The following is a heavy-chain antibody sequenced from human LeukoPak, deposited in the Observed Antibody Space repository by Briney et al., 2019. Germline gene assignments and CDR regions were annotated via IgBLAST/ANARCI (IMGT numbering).Heavy chain of an antibody. CDR2: INPNSGGT. CDR3: ASGVVQERLREYYYGMDV. Sequence: ASVKVSCKASGYTFTGYYMHWVRQAPGQGLEWMGWINPNSGGTNYAQKFQGRVTMTRDTSISTAYMELSRLRSDDTAVYCCASGVVQERLREYYYGMDVWGQGTTVTVSS. CDR1: GYTFTGYY. D-gene: IGHD6-25*01. J-gene: IGHJ6*02. V-gene: IGHV1-2*02.